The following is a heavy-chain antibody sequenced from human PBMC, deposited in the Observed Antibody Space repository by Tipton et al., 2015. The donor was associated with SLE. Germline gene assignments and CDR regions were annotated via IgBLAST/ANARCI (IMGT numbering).Heavy chain of an antibody. CDR2: IYYTGST. D-gene: IGHD3-10*01. CDR1: GGSFSGYY. J-gene: IGHJ4*02. Sequence: TLSLTCAVYGGSFSGYYWSWIRQPPGKGLEWIGYIYYTGSTYYNPSLKSRVAMSVDTSKNQFSLRLSSVTAADTAMYYCARDLAGVKDYWGQGTLVTVSS. CDR3: ARDLAGVKDY. V-gene: IGHV4-34*09.